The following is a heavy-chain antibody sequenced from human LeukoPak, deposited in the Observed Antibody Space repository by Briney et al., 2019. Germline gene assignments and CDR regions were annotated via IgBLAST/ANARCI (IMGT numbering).Heavy chain of an antibody. CDR2: INHDGSG. CDR3: ARRAFGARWQFLYERRYYFDF. Sequence: SETLSLTCAVYGGAFNNYYWTWIRQPSGKGLEWIEEINHDGSGNYNPSLKSRVIMSADMSKSQISLKLSSVTAADTAMYYCARRAFGARWQFLYERRYYFDFWGQGTLVTVSS. D-gene: IGHD4-23*01. V-gene: IGHV4-34*01. J-gene: IGHJ4*02. CDR1: GGAFNNYY.